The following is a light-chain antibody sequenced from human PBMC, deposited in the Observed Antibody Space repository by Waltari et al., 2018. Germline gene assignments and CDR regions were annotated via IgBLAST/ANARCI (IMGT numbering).Light chain of an antibody. J-gene: IGKJ2*01. CDR1: QSVRNW. Sequence: DIQMTQSPSTLSASVGDRVTITCRASQSVRNWVAWYQQKPGTAPRLLIYKASTLQSWVPSKFRGSGAGTEFTLTISSLQPDDFATYYCQQYHSYPYTFGQGTKLDFK. V-gene: IGKV1-5*03. CDR3: QQYHSYPYT. CDR2: KAS.